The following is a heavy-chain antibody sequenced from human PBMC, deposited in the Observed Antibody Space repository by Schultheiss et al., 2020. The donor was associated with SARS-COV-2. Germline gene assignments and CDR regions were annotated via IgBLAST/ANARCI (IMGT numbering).Heavy chain of an antibody. J-gene: IGHJ4*02. CDR3: ASEVDCGGDCYQVDY. V-gene: IGHV3-64*04. D-gene: IGHD2-21*02. Sequence: GGSLRLSCSASGFTFSSYAMHWVRQAPGKGLEYVSAISSNGGSTYYADSVKGRFTISRDNAKNSLYLQMNSLRAEDTAVYYCASEVDCGGDCYQVDYWGQGTLVTVSS. CDR1: GFTFSSYA. CDR2: ISSNGGST.